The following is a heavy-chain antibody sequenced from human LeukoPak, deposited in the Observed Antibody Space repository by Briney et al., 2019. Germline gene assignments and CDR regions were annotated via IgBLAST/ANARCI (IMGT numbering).Heavy chain of an antibody. CDR2: IRYDGSNK. Sequence: PGGSLRLSCAASGFTFISHGMHWVRQAPGKGLEWVAFIRYDGSNKYYADSVKGRFTISRDNSKNTLYLQMNSLRAEDTAVYYCAKEEGSGADYWGRGTLVTVSS. CDR3: AKEEGSGADY. V-gene: IGHV3-30*02. CDR1: GFTFISHG. D-gene: IGHD1-26*01. J-gene: IGHJ4*02.